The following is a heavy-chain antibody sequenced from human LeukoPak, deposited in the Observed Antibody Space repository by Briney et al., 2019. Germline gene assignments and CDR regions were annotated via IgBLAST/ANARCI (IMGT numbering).Heavy chain of an antibody. CDR1: GYSFTSYW. CDR3: ARGDIVVVPAAIGDAFDI. J-gene: IGHJ3*02. V-gene: IGHV5-51*01. D-gene: IGHD2-2*01. Sequence: KHGESLKISCKGSGYSFTSYWIGWVRQMPGKGLEWMGIIYPGDSDTRYSPSFQGQVTISADKSISTAYLQWSSLKASDTAMYYCARGDIVVVPAAIGDAFDIWGQGTMVTVSS. CDR2: IYPGDSDT.